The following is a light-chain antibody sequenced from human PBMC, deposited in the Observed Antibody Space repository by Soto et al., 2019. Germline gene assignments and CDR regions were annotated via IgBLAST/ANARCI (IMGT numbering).Light chain of an antibody. CDR2: ANY. CDR1: NSDIGAGYD. V-gene: IGLV1-40*01. J-gene: IGLJ1*01. CDR3: QSYDSSLRGV. Sequence: QPVLTQPPSVSGAPGQRVTISCTGGNSDIGAGYDVHWYQQLPGAAPKLVIYANYNRPSGVPDRFSASKSGTSASLAITGLQADDEADYYCQSYDSSLRGVFGTGTKLTVL.